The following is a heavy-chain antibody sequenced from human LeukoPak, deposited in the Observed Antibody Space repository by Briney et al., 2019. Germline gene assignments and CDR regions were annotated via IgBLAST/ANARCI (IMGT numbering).Heavy chain of an antibody. Sequence: PGGSLRLSCAASGFTFSSYWMHWARQAPGKGLVWVSRIIGDGTKTDYADSVKGRFTISRDNSKNTLYLQMNSLRAEDTAVYYCAKDRIVVVPAAIPDLDYWGQGTLVTVSS. CDR2: IIGDGTKT. CDR1: GFTFSSYW. J-gene: IGHJ4*02. V-gene: IGHV3-74*01. D-gene: IGHD2-2*01. CDR3: AKDRIVVVPAAIPDLDY.